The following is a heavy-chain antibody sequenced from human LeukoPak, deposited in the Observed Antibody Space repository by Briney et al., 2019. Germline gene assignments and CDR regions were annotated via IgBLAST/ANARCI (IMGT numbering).Heavy chain of an antibody. Sequence: SVRVSCKASGGTFSSYTISWVRQAPGQGLEWMGRIIPILGIANYAQKFQGRVTITADKYTSTAYMELSSLRSEDTAVYYCARDLLYSSSSLTFDYWGQGTLVTVSS. V-gene: IGHV1-69*04. J-gene: IGHJ4*02. CDR2: IIPILGIA. CDR3: ARDLLYSSSSLTFDY. CDR1: GGTFSSYT. D-gene: IGHD6-6*01.